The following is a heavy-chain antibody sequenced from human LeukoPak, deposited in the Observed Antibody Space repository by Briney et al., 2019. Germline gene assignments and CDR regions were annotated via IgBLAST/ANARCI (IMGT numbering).Heavy chain of an antibody. J-gene: IGHJ5*02. Sequence: SETLSLTCAVYGGSFSGYYWSWIRQPPGKGLEWTGEINHSGSTNYNPSLKSRVTISVDTSKNQFSLKLSSVTAADTAVYYCARAFIAAAGTSFWFDPWGQGTLVTVSS. V-gene: IGHV4-34*01. D-gene: IGHD6-13*01. CDR1: GGSFSGYY. CDR2: INHSGST. CDR3: ARAFIAAAGTSFWFDP.